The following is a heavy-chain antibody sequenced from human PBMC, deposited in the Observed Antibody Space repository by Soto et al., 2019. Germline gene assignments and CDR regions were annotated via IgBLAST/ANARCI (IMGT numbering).Heavy chain of an antibody. J-gene: IGHJ6*04. Sequence: QVQLVQSGAEVKKPGASVKVSCKASGYTFTSYYIHWVRQAPGQGLEWMGIINPNGGSTNYPQEFQGRVTMPRDTSTSTVYMDLSSLTSEDTAVYYCARGLFAGDVWGKGTTVPVSS. CDR3: ARGLFAGDV. V-gene: IGHV1-46*03. CDR1: GYTFTSYY. CDR2: INPNGGST.